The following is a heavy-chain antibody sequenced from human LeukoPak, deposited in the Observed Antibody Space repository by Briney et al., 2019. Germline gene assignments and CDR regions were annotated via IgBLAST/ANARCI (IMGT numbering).Heavy chain of an antibody. V-gene: IGHV3-30*02. CDR3: ATGLYSGSYSGFDY. J-gene: IGHJ4*02. Sequence: GGSLRLSCAASGFTFSSYGMHWVRQAPGKGLEWVAFIRYDGSNKYYADSVKGRFTISRDNSKNTLYLQMNSLRAEDTAVYYCATGLYSGSYSGFDYWGQGTLVTVSS. D-gene: IGHD1-26*01. CDR2: IRYDGSNK. CDR1: GFTFSSYG.